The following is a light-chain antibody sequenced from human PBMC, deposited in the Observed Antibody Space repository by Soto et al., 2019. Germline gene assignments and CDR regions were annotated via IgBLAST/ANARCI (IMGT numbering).Light chain of an antibody. J-gene: IGKJ2*01. CDR3: QQYNSYPYT. V-gene: IGKV1-5*03. Sequence: DIQMTQSPSTLSASVGDRVTITCRASQSISSWLAWYQQKPGKAPKLLIYKSSSLESGVPSRFSGSGSGTEFTLTISSLQPDDFATYYCQQYNSYPYTFGQGTKLEIK. CDR1: QSISSW. CDR2: KSS.